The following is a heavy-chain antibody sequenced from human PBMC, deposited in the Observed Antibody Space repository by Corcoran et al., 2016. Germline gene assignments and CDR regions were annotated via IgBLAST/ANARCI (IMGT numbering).Heavy chain of an antibody. D-gene: IGHD3-3*01. CDR3: ARDPAAYYDFWSGSSWGMDV. Sequence: EVQLVESGGGLVQPGGSLRLSCAASGFTFSSYWMSWVRQAPGKGLEWVANIKQDGSEKYYVDSVKGRFTISRDNAKNSLYLQMNSLRAEETAVYYCARDPAAYYDFWSGSSWGMDVWGQGTTVTVSS. J-gene: IGHJ6*02. V-gene: IGHV3-7*01. CDR1: GFTFSSYW. CDR2: IKQDGSEK.